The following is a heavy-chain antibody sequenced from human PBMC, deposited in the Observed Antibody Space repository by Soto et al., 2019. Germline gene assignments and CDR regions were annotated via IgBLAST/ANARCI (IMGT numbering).Heavy chain of an antibody. D-gene: IGHD1-1*01. J-gene: IGHJ4*02. V-gene: IGHV3-30-3*01. CDR2: ISYDGSNK. Sequence: QVQLVESGGGVVQPGRSLRLSCAASGFTFSSYAMHWVRQAPGTGLEWVAVISYDGSNKYYADSVKGRFIISRDNSKNTLYLQMNSLRAEDTAVYYCASEQLAVLRGVLDYWGQGTLVTVSS. CDR1: GFTFSSYA. CDR3: ASEQLAVLRGVLDY.